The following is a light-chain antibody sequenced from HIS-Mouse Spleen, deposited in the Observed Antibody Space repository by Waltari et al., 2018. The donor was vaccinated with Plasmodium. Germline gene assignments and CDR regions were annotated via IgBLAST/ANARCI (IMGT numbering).Light chain of an antibody. Sequence: EIVMTQSPATLSVSPGERATLSCRASQSVSSNLAWYQQKPGQAPRLLSYGASTRATGIPARFSGSGSGTEFTLTISSMQSEDFAVYYGQQYNNWPRGTFGQGTKVEIK. V-gene: IGKV3-15*01. CDR2: GAS. J-gene: IGKJ1*01. CDR1: QSVSSN. CDR3: QQYNNWPRGT.